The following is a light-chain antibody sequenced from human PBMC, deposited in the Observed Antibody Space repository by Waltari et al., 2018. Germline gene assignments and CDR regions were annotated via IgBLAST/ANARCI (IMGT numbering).Light chain of an antibody. CDR2: GNS. V-gene: IGLV1-40*01. CDR1: SSNIGAGYD. J-gene: IGLJ2*01. CDR3: QSYDSSLSGSV. Sequence: QSGLTPSPSVSGAPGQRVTISCTGSSSNIGAGYDVHWYQLLPGTAPKLLIYGNSNRPSGVPYRFSGSKSGTSASLAITGLQAEDEAGYYCQSYDSSLSGSVFGGGTKLTVL.